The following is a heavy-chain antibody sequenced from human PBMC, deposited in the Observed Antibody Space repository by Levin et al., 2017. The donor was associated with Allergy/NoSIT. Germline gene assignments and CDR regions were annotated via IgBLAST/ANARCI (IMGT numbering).Heavy chain of an antibody. J-gene: IGHJ1*01. Sequence: SCAASGFTFSNAWMSWVRQAPGPFLSFFGRLPRPPAFGPPDYAAPVKGRFTISRDDSKNTLYLQMNSLKTEDTAVYYCTTEGDVVVVAATAEYFQHWGQGTLVTVSS. V-gene: IGHV3-15*01. CDR2: LPRPPAFGPP. CDR1: GFTFSNAW. D-gene: IGHD2-15*01. CDR3: TTEGDVVVVAATAEYFQH.